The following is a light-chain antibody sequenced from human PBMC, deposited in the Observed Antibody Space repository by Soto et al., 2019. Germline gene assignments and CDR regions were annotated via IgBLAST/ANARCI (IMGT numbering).Light chain of an antibody. V-gene: IGLV2-14*03. CDR1: SSDIGSYNY. J-gene: IGLJ3*02. CDR2: DVS. Sequence: QSVLTHPASLSRSPGQSIPIFCTGTSSDIGSYNYVSWYQQHPGKAPKLMIFDVSYRPSGISDRFSGSKSGNTASLTISGLQPEDEADYYCSSYGASSTLFGGGTKVTVL. CDR3: SSYGASSTL.